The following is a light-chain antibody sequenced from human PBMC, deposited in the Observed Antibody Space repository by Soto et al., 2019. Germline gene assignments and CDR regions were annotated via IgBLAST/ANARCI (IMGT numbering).Light chain of an antibody. Sequence: QSVLTQPASVSGSPGQSITISCTGTSSDVGGYNYVSWYQQHPGKAPKLMIYEVSNRPSGVSNRFSGSKSGNTASLTISGLQAEDEADYYCCSYAGSSTLVLFGGGTQLTVL. V-gene: IGLV2-14*01. CDR3: CSYAGSSTLVL. CDR1: SSDVGGYNY. J-gene: IGLJ2*01. CDR2: EVS.